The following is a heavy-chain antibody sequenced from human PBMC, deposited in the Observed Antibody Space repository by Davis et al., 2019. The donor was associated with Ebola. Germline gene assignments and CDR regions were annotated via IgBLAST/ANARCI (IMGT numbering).Heavy chain of an antibody. J-gene: IGHJ6*02. CDR1: GYTFTNYY. CDR2: INPSGGST. D-gene: IGHD5-12*01. CDR3: ARDELVATITFYYYYGMDV. Sequence: ASVQVSCKASGYTFTNYYMHWVRQAPGQGLEWMGIINPSGGSTSYAQKFQGRVTMTRDTSTSTVYMELSSLRSEDTAVYYCARDELVATITFYYYYGMDVWGQGTTVTVSS. V-gene: IGHV1-46*01.